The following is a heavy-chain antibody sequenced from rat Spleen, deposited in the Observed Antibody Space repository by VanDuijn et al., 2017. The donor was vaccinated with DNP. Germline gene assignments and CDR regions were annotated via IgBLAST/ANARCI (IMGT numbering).Heavy chain of an antibody. Sequence: EVQLQESGPGLVKPSQSLSLTCSVTGYSITSSYRWNWIRKFPGNKMEWVGHISYSGNTHYNPSLKSRISITRDTSKNQFFLHLNSVTTEDTATYYCARWKIGPHYFDYWGQGGMVTVSS. CDR1: GYSITSSY. D-gene: IGHD1-5*01. CDR3: ARWKIGPHYFDY. CDR2: ISYSGNT. J-gene: IGHJ2*01. V-gene: IGHV3-1*01.